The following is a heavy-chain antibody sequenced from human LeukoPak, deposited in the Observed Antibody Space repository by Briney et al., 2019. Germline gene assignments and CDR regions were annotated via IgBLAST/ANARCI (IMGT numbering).Heavy chain of an antibody. J-gene: IGHJ4*02. Sequence: ASVKVSCKTSGYIFTSYYMHWVRQAPGQGLEWMGWINPNSGATSYAQKFQGRVTVTRDTSISTAYMELTRLRSDDTAVYYCARAEALSWWDWGQGTLVTVSS. CDR3: ARAEALSWWD. D-gene: IGHD2-8*02. CDR2: INPNSGAT. V-gene: IGHV1-2*02. CDR1: GYIFTSYY.